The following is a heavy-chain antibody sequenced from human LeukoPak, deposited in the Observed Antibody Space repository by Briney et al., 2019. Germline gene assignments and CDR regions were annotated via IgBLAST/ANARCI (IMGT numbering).Heavy chain of an antibody. CDR1: GFTFSTYT. J-gene: IGHJ4*02. CDR3: AKKSGGDCHDY. V-gene: IGHV3-23*01. D-gene: IGHD2-21*02. Sequence: GGSLRLSCAASGFTFSTYTMSWVRQAPGKGLEWVSAINGSVGSTYYADSVKGRFTISRHNSKNTLYLQLNSLRAEDTAVYYCAKKSGGDCHDYWGQGTLVTVSS. CDR2: INGSVGST.